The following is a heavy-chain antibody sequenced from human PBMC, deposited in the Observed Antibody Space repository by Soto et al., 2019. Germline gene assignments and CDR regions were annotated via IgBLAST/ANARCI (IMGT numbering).Heavy chain of an antibody. CDR3: ATRRDYYDSSGYYPTPRSETEYFQH. V-gene: IGHV1-69*02. CDR2: IIPILGIA. Sequence: SVKVSCKASGGTFSSYTISWVRQAPGQGLEWMGRIIPILGIANYAQKFQGRVTITADKSTSTAYMELSSLRSEDTAVYYCATRRDYYDSSGYYPTPRSETEYFQHWGQGTLVTVSS. CDR1: GGTFSSYT. J-gene: IGHJ1*01. D-gene: IGHD3-22*01.